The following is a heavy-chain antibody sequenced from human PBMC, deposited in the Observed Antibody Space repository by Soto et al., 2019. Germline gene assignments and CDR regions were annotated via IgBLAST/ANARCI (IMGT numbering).Heavy chain of an antibody. CDR1: GGSISSYY. CDR3: ARVTLSSWYYFDY. CDR2: IYYSGST. J-gene: IGHJ4*02. V-gene: IGHV4-59*01. Sequence: SETLSLTCTVSGGSISSYYWSWIRQPPGKGLEWIGYIYYSGSTNYNPSLKSRVTISVDTSKNQFSLKLSSVTAADTAVYYCARVTLSSWYYFDYWGQGTLVTVSS. D-gene: IGHD6-13*01.